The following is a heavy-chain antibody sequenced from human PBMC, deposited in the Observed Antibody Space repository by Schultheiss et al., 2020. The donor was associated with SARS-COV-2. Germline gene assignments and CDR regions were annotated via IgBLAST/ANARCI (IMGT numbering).Heavy chain of an antibody. D-gene: IGHD2-2*01. J-gene: IGHJ6*03. Sequence: SETLSLTCTVSGGSISSGGYYWSWIRQPPGKGLEWIGSIYHSGSTYYNPSLKSRVTISVDTSKNQFSLKLSSVTAADTAVYYCARLEVVVVPAAIAYMDVWGKGTTVTVSS. V-gene: IGHV4-39*07. CDR2: IYHSGST. CDR3: ARLEVVVVPAAIAYMDV. CDR1: GGSISSGGYY.